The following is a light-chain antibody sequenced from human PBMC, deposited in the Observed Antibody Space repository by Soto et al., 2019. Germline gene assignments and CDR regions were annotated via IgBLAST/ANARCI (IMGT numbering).Light chain of an antibody. V-gene: IGLV2-14*03. CDR3: SSYTISSVV. J-gene: IGLJ2*01. CDR1: SSDVGGFNY. Sequence: QSALTQPASVSGSPGQSITISCTGTSSDVGGFNYVSWYQHHPGKAPKLMISDVSNRPSGVSNRFSVSKSGNTASLTISGLQAEDEAEYYCSSYTISSVVFGVGTKLTVL. CDR2: DVS.